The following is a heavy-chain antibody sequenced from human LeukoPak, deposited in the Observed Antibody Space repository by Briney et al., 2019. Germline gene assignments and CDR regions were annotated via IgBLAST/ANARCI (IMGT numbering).Heavy chain of an antibody. Sequence: SETLSLTCTVSGGSISSYYWSWIRQPPGKGLEWIGYIYYSGSTNYNPSLKSRVTISVDTSKNQFSLKLSSVTAADTAVYYWAREAPPSSIAAPPGGSWFAPWGQGPLVTVPS. CDR2: IYYSGST. CDR3: AREAPPSSIAAPPGGSWFAP. V-gene: IGHV4-59*01. D-gene: IGHD6-6*01. CDR1: GGSISSYY. J-gene: IGHJ5*02.